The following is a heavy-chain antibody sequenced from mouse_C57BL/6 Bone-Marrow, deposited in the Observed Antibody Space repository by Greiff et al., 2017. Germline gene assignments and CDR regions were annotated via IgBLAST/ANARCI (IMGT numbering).Heavy chain of an antibody. J-gene: IGHJ2*01. D-gene: IGHD1-2*01. Sequence: QVQLQQPGAELVKPGASVKLSCKASGYTFTSYWMQWVKQRPGQGLEWIGEIDPSASYTNYKQKFKGKATLTVDPSSSTAYMQLSSLTSEDSAVYYCSRSSLLRKDYWGQGTTLTVSS. CDR1: GYTFTSYW. V-gene: IGHV1-50*01. CDR2: IDPSASYT. CDR3: SRSSLLRKDY.